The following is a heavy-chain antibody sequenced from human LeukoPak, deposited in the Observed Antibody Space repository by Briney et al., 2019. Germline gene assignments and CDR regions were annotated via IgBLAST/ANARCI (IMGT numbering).Heavy chain of an antibody. J-gene: IGHJ5*02. CDR3: ARRRGFSKSEACWFDT. CDR2: IYYSGST. CDR1: GGSISSYY. Sequence: SETLSLTCTVSGGSISSYYWRWIRQPPGKGLEWIGYIYYSGSTNYNPSLKSRATISVDTSKNQFSLKLSSVTAADTAVYYCARRRGFSKSEACWFDTWGQGTLVTVSS. D-gene: IGHD3-3*02. V-gene: IGHV4-59*08.